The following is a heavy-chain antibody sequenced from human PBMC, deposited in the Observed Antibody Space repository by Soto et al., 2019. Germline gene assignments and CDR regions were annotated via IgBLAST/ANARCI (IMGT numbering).Heavy chain of an antibody. D-gene: IGHD3-22*01. CDR3: AKKYYYDSSGSAWDAFDI. J-gene: IGHJ3*02. CDR1: GFRFGDYT. Sequence: GGSLRLSCAASGFRFGDYTMHWVRQAPGKGLEWVSSISSSSYIYYADSVKGRFTISRDNAKNSLYLQMNSLRAEDTAVYYCAKKYYYDSSGSAWDAFDIWGQGTMVTVSS. V-gene: IGHV3-21*01. CDR2: ISSSSYI.